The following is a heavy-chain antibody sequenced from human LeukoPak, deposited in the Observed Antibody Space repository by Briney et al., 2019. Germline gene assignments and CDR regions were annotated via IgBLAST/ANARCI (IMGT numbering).Heavy chain of an antibody. D-gene: IGHD5-18*01. V-gene: IGHV4-59*01. CDR2: IYYSGST. Sequence: SETLSLTCTVSGGSISSYYWSWIRQPPGKGLEWIGYIYYSGSTNYNPSLKSRVTISVDTSKNQFSLKLSSVTAADTAVYYCARGGYSYGYDYWGQGTLVTVSS. CDR3: ARGGYSYGYDY. CDR1: GGSISSYY. J-gene: IGHJ4*02.